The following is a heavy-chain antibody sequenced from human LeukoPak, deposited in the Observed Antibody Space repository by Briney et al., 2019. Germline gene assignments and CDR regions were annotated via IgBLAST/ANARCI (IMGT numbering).Heavy chain of an antibody. CDR1: GFTVSSNY. D-gene: IGHD6-19*01. J-gene: IGHJ4*02. Sequence: PGGSLRLSCAASGFTVSSNYMSWVRQAPGKGLEYVSAISSNGGSTYYANSVKGRFTISRDNSKNTLYLQMGSLRAEDMAVYYCARGQWLAYYFDYWGQGTLVTVSS. CDR2: ISSNGGST. CDR3: ARGQWLAYYFDY. V-gene: IGHV3-64*01.